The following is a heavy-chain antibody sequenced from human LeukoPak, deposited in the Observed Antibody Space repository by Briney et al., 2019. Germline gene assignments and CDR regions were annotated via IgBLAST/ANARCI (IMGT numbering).Heavy chain of an antibody. CDR1: GYTFTSYG. CDR3: ARGGPYDFWSGYYAFDI. V-gene: IGHV1-18*01. J-gene: IGHJ3*02. Sequence: EASVKVSCKASGYTFTSYGISWVRQAPGQGLEWMGWISAYNGNTNYAQKLQGRVTMTTDTSTSTAYMELRSLRSDDTAVYYCARGGPYDFWSGYYAFDIWGQGTMVTVSS. D-gene: IGHD3-3*01. CDR2: ISAYNGNT.